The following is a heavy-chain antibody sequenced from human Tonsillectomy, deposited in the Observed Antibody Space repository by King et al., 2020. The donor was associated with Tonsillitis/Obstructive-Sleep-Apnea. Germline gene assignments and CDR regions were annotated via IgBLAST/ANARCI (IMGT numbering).Heavy chain of an antibody. J-gene: IGHJ6*03. CDR3: AGGFLGGGPVYYFYYMDA. CDR2: INYSEST. V-gene: IGHV4-34*01. D-gene: IGHD3-16*01. Sequence: VQLQQWGAGLLKPSETLSLTCAVYGESFSAYYWNWIRQAPGKGLEWIGEINYSESTNYNPSLKSRVTISTDTSKNQFSLKLNSVTAADTAVYYCAGGFLGGGPVYYFYYMDAWGKGTPVTVSS. CDR1: GESFSAYY.